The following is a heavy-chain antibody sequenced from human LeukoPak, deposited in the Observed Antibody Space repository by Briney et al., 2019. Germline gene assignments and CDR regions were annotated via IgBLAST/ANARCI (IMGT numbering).Heavy chain of an antibody. J-gene: IGHJ4*02. CDR1: GLSVSSNY. V-gene: IGHV3-66*01. CDR3: AKDLPDLTPV. D-gene: IGHD1-14*01. Sequence: GSLRLSCAVTGLSVSSNYLSWVRQAPGKGLEWVSVFWRVDKAYYADSVKGRFTISRDNSKNLLFLEMNNLRVEDTAMYYCAKDLPDLTPVWGQGTLVTVSS. CDR2: FWRVDKA.